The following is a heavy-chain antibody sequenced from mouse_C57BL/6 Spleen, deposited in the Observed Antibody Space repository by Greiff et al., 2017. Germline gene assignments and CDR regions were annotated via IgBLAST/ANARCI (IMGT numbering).Heavy chain of an antibody. J-gene: IGHJ2*01. D-gene: IGHD1-1*01. CDR3: ARARGYGSSYDFDY. V-gene: IGHV1-64*01. Sequence: QVQLQQPGAELVKPGASVKLSCKASGYTFTSYWMHWVKQRPGQGLEWIGMIHPNSGSTNYNEKFKSKATLTVDKSSSTAYMQLSSLTSEDSAVYYCARARGYGSSYDFDYWGQGTTLTVSS. CDR1: GYTFTSYW. CDR2: IHPNSGST.